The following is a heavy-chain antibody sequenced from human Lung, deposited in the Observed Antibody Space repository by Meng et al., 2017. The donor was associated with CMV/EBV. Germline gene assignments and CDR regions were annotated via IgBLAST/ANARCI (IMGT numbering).Heavy chain of an antibody. J-gene: IGHJ6*02. D-gene: IGHD3-10*01. CDR3: ARVPRSGYYYYGMDV. CDR1: GFTFSSYE. Sequence: SXKISXAASGFTFSSYEMNWVRQAPGKGLEWVSYISSSGSTIYYADSVKGRFTISRDNAKNSLYLQMNSLRAEDTAVYYCARVPRSGYYYYGMDVWGQGXTVTVSS. CDR2: ISSSGSTI. V-gene: IGHV3-48*03.